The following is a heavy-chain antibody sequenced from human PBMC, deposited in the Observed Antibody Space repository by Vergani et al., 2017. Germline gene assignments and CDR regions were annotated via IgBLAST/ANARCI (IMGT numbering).Heavy chain of an antibody. CDR3: ASRYCSSTSCGYYGMDV. CDR1: GGSISSYY. Sequence: QVQLQESGPGLVKPSETLSLTCTVSGGSISSYYWSWIRQPPGKGLEWFGYIYYSGSTNYNPSLKSRVTISVDTSKNQFSMKLSSVTAADTAVYYCASRYCSSTSCGYYGMDVWGQGTTVTVSS. V-gene: IGHV4-59*08. J-gene: IGHJ6*02. D-gene: IGHD2-2*01. CDR2: IYYSGST.